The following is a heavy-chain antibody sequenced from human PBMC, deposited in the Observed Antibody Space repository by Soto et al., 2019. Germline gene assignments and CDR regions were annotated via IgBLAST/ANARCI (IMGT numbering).Heavy chain of an antibody. CDR1: GFTFSSYA. Sequence: GGSLRLSCAASGFTFSSYAMSWVRQAPGKGLEWVSAIRGSGGSTYYADSVKGRLTISRDNSKNTLYLQMNSLRAEDTAVYYCAKLVPRFLEWLLGWFDYWGQGTLVTVSS. J-gene: IGHJ4*02. CDR2: IRGSGGST. CDR3: AKLVPRFLEWLLGWFDY. V-gene: IGHV3-23*01. D-gene: IGHD3-3*01.